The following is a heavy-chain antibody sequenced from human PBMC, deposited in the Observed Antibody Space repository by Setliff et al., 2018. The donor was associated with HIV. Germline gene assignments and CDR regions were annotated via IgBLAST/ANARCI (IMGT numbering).Heavy chain of an antibody. CDR1: GYTFTNYD. Sequence: ASVKVSCKPSGYTFTNYDINWVRQAAGQGLEWMGWMNPDSRNTGYAQRFEGSVTMTWDTSISTAYMELSRLRSDDTAVYYCARHDPWFGESNDAFDIWGQGTMVTVSS. D-gene: IGHD3-10*01. CDR3: ARHDPWFGESNDAFDI. J-gene: IGHJ3*02. V-gene: IGHV1-8*02. CDR2: MNPDSRNT.